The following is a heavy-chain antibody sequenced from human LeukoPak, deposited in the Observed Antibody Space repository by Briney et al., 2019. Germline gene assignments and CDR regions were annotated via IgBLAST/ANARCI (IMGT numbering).Heavy chain of an antibody. CDR2: INPNSGGT. Sequence: ASVKVSCKASGYTFTGYYMHWVRQAPGQGLEWMGWINPNSGGTNYAQKFQGRVTMARDTSISTAYMELSRLRSDDTAVYYCARVEVYCGGDCYPFDYWGQGTLVTVSS. J-gene: IGHJ4*02. V-gene: IGHV1-2*02. CDR3: ARVEVYCGGDCYPFDY. CDR1: GYTFTGYY. D-gene: IGHD2-21*02.